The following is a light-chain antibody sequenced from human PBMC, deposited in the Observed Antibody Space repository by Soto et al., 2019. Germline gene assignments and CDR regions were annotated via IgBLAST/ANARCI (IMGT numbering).Light chain of an antibody. Sequence: DIQMTQSPSSLSASVGDRVTITCRASQSISSYLNWYQQKPGKAPNLLIYAASSLQSGVPSRFSGSGSGTDFTLTISSLQPEDFATYYCQQSYSKTRTFGPGTKVDIK. CDR1: QSISSY. J-gene: IGKJ3*01. CDR2: AAS. V-gene: IGKV1-39*01. CDR3: QQSYSKTRT.